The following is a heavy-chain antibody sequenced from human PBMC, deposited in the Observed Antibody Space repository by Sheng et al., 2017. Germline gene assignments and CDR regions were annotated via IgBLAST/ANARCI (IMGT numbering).Heavy chain of an antibody. D-gene: IGHD6-6*01. V-gene: IGHV1-69*02. J-gene: IGHJ4*02. CDR3: ASGGIDIAARPVLGY. Sequence: QVQLVQSGAEVKKPGSSVKVSCKASGGTFSSYTISWVRQAPGQGLEWMGRIIPILGIANYAQKFQGRVTITADKSTSTAYMELSSLRSEDTAVYYCASGGIDIAARPVLGYWGQGTLVTVSS. CDR2: IIPILGIA. CDR1: GGTFSSYT.